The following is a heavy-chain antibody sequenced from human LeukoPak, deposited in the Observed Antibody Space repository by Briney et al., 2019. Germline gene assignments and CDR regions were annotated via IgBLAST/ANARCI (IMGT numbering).Heavy chain of an antibody. CDR3: ARVGNANYYYYYYMDV. Sequence: SETLSLTCAVSGYSISSGYYWGWIRPPPGKGLEWIGSIYHSGSTYYNPSLKSRVTISVDTSKNQFSLKLSSVTAADTAVYYCARVGNANYYYYYYMDVWGKGTTVTVSS. V-gene: IGHV4-38-2*01. J-gene: IGHJ6*03. CDR2: IYHSGST. CDR1: GYSISSGYY. D-gene: IGHD1-26*01.